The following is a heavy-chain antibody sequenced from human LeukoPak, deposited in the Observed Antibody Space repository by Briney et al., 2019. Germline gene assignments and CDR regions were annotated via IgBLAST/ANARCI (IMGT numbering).Heavy chain of an antibody. J-gene: IGHJ3*02. CDR2: IKQDGSEK. V-gene: IGHV3-7*01. CDR3: ASVGAFGVYAFDI. D-gene: IGHD1-26*01. CDR1: GFIFSSYW. Sequence: GGSLRLSCAASGFIFSSYWMSWVRQAPGKGLEWVANIKQDGSEKYYADSVKGRFTISRDNAKNSLYLQMNTVRAEDTAVYYCASVGAFGVYAFDIWGQGTMVTVSS.